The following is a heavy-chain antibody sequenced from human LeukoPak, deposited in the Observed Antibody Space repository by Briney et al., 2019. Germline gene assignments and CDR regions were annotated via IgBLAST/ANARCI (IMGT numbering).Heavy chain of an antibody. J-gene: IGHJ6*02. CDR3: ARSYGPSGGMDV. CDR1: GGSISSYY. D-gene: IGHD3-10*01. V-gene: IGHV4-59*01. Sequence: SETLSLTCTVSGGSISSYYWSWIRQPPGKGLEWIGYIYYSGSTNYSPSLKSRVTISVDTSKNQFSLKLSSVTAADTAVYYCARSYGPSGGMDVWGQGTTVTVSS. CDR2: IYYSGST.